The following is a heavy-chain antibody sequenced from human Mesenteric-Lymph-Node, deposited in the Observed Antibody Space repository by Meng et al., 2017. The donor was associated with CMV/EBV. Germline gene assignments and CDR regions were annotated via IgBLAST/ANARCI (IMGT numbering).Heavy chain of an antibody. J-gene: IGHJ4*02. Sequence: QVVLHQWGAGLLKPSGPLAVTCAVYGGSFSGYYWNWIRQSPEKGLEWIGEINHSGSTTYNPSFTSRIITSVDTSTNQISLNMSSVTAADTAVYYCARGSSYDILTGYFDYWGQGALVTVSS. CDR2: INHSGST. CDR1: GGSFSGYY. D-gene: IGHD3-9*01. CDR3: ARGSSYDILTGYFDY. V-gene: IGHV4-34*01.